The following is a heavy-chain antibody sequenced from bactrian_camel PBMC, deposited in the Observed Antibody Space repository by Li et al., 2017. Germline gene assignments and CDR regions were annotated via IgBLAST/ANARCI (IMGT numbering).Heavy chain of an antibody. D-gene: IGHD4*01. V-gene: IGHV3S1*01. CDR3: AAETDYSQHFAAGAFCSVLPGEYNY. CDR1: DYISKRRC. Sequence: QLVESGGGSVQAGGPLRLACPASDYISKRRCVGWFRQVPGKEREGVASIYIGGHSTTYADSVKGRFTISQDNAKNTVYLQLSNVKPADTAMYYCAAETDYSQHFAAGAFCSVLPGEYNYWGQGTQVTVS. CDR2: IYIGGHST. J-gene: IGHJ4*01.